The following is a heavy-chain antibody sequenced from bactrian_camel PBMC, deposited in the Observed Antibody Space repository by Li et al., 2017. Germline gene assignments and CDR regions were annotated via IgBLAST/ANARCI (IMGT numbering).Heavy chain of an antibody. V-gene: IGHV3S1*01. J-gene: IGHJ4*01. CDR3: AADVDVVCQVNPGFRLVADEYVD. CDR2: ICTRGGST. Sequence: HVQLVESGGGSVQAGGSLRLSCTTSGYTDSTHCMGWFRQVPGKEREGVAAICTRGGSTYYADSVKGRFTISVDNAKNILYLQMNSLEPEDTAMYYCAADVDVVCQVNPGFRLVADEYVDWGQETQVTVSS. D-gene: IGHD1*01. CDR1: GYTDSTHC.